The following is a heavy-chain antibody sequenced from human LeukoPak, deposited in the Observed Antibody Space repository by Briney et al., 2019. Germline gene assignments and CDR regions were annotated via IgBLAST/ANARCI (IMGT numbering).Heavy chain of an antibody. Sequence: ASVKVSCKASGYTFTSYGISWVRQAPGQGLEWMGWISAYNGNTNYAQKLQGRVTMTTDTSTSTAYMELRSLRSDDTAVYYYARVTLDTAMSWFDPWGQGTLVTVSS. D-gene: IGHD5-18*01. CDR2: ISAYNGNT. V-gene: IGHV1-18*01. J-gene: IGHJ5*02. CDR3: ARVTLDTAMSWFDP. CDR1: GYTFTSYG.